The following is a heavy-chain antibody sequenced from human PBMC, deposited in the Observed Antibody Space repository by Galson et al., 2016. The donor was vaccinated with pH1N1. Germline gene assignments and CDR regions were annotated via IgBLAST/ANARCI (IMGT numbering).Heavy chain of an antibody. CDR2: IRHDGSAK. Sequence: SLRLSCAVSGFTFRRYGLHWVRQAPGMGLEWLTFIRHDGSAKFYADSVKGRFGISRDNSKNVLYMEMNSLRPEDTAVYYCAKDVSGELIPSRIDLWGQGTLVTVSS. CDR3: AKDVSGELIPSRIDL. CDR1: GFTFRRYG. D-gene: IGHD3-10*02. J-gene: IGHJ5*02. V-gene: IGHV3-30*02.